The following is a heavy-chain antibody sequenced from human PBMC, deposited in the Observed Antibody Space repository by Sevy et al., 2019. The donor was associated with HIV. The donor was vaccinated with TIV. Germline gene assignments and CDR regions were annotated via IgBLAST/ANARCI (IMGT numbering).Heavy chain of an antibody. D-gene: IGHD3-22*01. Sequence: GGSLRLSCAASGFIFSDYDMNWVRQAPGKGLEWVSFISSLKSYIYYADSLKGRVTITRDNAKNSLFLHLNSLRAEDTANYYCEGAVDYYDSGGLYYWGQGALVTVSS. V-gene: IGHV3-21*04. CDR3: EGAVDYYDSGGLYY. J-gene: IGHJ4*02. CDR1: GFIFSDYD. CDR2: ISSLKSYI.